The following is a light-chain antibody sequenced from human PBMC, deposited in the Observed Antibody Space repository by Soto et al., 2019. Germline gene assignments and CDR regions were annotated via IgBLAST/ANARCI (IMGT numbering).Light chain of an antibody. J-gene: IGKJ4*01. V-gene: IGKV2-28*01. CDR3: MQAVQTPLT. CDR1: QSLLHRSGYNY. CDR2: VGS. Sequence: DIVMTQSPLSLPVTPGEPASISCRSSQSLLHRSGYNYLDWYLQRPGQSPQLPISVGSNRASGVPDRFSGSGSGTDFTLKISRVEAEDVGVYFCMQAVQTPLTFGGGTRVEIK.